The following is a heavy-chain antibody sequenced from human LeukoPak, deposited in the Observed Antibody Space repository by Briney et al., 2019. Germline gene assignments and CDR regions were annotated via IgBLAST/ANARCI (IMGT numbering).Heavy chain of an antibody. V-gene: IGHV4-34*01. D-gene: IGHD4-17*01. Sequence: SETLSLTCAVSGGSFSAYYWNWIRQPPGKGLEWIGEIKHSGSAKYNPSLKSRVTISLDTSKNQFSLKLSSVTAADTAVYYCARGQGTVTTHWGQGTLVTVSS. CDR1: GGSFSAYY. J-gene: IGHJ4*02. CDR3: ARGQGTVTTH. CDR2: IKHSGSA.